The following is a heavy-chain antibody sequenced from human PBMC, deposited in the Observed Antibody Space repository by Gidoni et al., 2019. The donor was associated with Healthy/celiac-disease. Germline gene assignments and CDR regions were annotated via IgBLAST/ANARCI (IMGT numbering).Heavy chain of an antibody. Sequence: PGKGLEWMGIIYPGDSDTRYSPSFQGQVTISADKSISTAYLQWSSLKASDTAMYYCARRFRQQIGGLVGAFDIWGQGTMVTVSS. CDR3: ARRFRQQIGGLVGAFDI. V-gene: IGHV5-51*01. CDR2: IYPGDSDT. D-gene: IGHD6-13*01. J-gene: IGHJ3*02.